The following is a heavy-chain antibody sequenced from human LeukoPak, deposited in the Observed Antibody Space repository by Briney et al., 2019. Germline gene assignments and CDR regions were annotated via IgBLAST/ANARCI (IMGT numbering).Heavy chain of an antibody. CDR2: ISSSSSTI. J-gene: IGHJ6*02. CDR3: ARAPWMYYYGMDV. CDR1: GFTFSIYS. V-gene: IGHV3-48*01. Sequence: GGSLRLSCAASGFTFSIYSMNWVRQAPGKGLEWVSYISSSSSTIYYADSVKGRFTISRDNAKNSLYLQMNSLRAEDTAVYYCARAPWMYYYGMDVWGQGTTVTVSS. D-gene: IGHD1-1*01.